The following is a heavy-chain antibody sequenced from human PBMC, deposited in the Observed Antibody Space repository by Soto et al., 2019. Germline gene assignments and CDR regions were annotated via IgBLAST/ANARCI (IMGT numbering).Heavy chain of an antibody. D-gene: IGHD6-19*01. CDR3: ARDLVAGSPDYFDY. CDR1: GFIFSSFP. CDR2: ISYDGKIQ. Sequence: QVQLVESGGDVVQPGRSLRLSCAASGFIFSSFPMHWVRQAPGKGLEWVAVISYDGKIQDYADSVKGRFTISRDSSKNTLCLQMNSLRAEDTALYYCARDLVAGSPDYFDYWGQGTLVTVSS. V-gene: IGHV3-30*04. J-gene: IGHJ4*02.